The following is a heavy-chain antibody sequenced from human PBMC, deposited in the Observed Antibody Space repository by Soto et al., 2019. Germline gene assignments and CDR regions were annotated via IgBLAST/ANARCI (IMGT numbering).Heavy chain of an antibody. CDR1: GLTVSSNY. CDR3: ARGLVVPAAMVRYYYYYYMDV. Sequence: GGSLRLSCVASGLTVSSNYMSGVRQARGKGLEWVSVIYSGGSTYYADSVKGRFTISRHNSKNTLYLQMNSLRAEDTAVYYCARGLVVPAAMVRYYYYYYMDVWGKGTTVTVS. J-gene: IGHJ6*03. V-gene: IGHV3-53*04. D-gene: IGHD2-2*01. CDR2: IYSGGST.